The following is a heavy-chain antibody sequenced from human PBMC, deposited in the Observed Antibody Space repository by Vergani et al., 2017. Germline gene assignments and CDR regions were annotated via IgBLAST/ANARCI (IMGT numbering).Heavy chain of an antibody. CDR3: ARKGHLGELSLPYY. J-gene: IGHJ4*02. CDR2: ISGRGGSK. CDR1: GFTFSSYA. D-gene: IGHD3-16*02. Sequence: EVQLVESGGGLVQPGGSLRLSCAASGFTFSSYAMSWVRQAPGKGLEWVSAISGRGGSKYYADAVTGRFTFSRDNSKNTLYLQMNSLRAEYTALYYCARKGHLGELSLPYYWGQGTLVTVSS. V-gene: IGHV3-23*04.